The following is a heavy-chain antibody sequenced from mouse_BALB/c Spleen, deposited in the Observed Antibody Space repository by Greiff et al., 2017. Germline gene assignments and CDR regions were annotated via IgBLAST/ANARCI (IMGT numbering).Heavy chain of an antibody. V-gene: IGHV5-12-2*01. CDR1: GFTFSSYT. CDR2: ISNGGGST. Sequence: EVKLVESGGGLVQPGGSLKLSCAASGFTFSSYTMSWVRQTPEKRLEWVAYISNGGGSTYYPDTVKGRFTISRDNAKNTLYLQMSSLKSEDTAMYYCARSQYGNYVFDYWGQGTTLTVSS. J-gene: IGHJ2*01. CDR3: ARSQYGNYVFDY. D-gene: IGHD2-10*02.